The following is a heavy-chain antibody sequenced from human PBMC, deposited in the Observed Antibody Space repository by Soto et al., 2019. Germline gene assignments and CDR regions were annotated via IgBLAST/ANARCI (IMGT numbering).Heavy chain of an antibody. CDR3: ARDLSYFTSGSRYYYYPGMDV. J-gene: IGHJ6*02. V-gene: IGHV3-30-3*01. D-gene: IGHD1-26*01. Sequence: GGSLRLSCAASGFTFSSYAMHWVRQAPGKGLEWVAVISYDGSNKYYADSVKGRFTISRDNSKNTLDLQMNSLRAEDTAVYYCARDLSYFTSGSRYYYYPGMDVWGQGPTVTVS. CDR2: ISYDGSNK. CDR1: GFTFSSYA.